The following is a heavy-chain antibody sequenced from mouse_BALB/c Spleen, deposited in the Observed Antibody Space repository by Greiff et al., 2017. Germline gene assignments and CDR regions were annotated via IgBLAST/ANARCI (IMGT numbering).Heavy chain of an antibody. CDR1: GFTFSSYT. J-gene: IGHJ2*01. CDR2: ISNGGGST. V-gene: IGHV5-12-2*01. CDR3: ARQDGSSLDY. Sequence: EVNVVESGGGLVQPGGSLKLSCAASGFTFSSYTMSWVRQTPEKRLEWVAYISNGGGSTYYPDTVKGRFTISRDNAKNTLYLQMSSLKSEDTAMYYCARQDGSSLDYWGQGTTLTVSS. D-gene: IGHD1-1*01.